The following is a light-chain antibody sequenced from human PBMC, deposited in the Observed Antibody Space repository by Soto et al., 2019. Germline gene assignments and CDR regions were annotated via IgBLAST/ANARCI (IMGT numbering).Light chain of an antibody. Sequence: GVKKSPATVSVSQGERATLSCRASQSISSNLAWYQQKPGQAPRLLMFRTSTRATGVPARFSGSGSGTEFNITISSLQSEDFSTYYCQQYHSYWPFGQGT. J-gene: IGKJ1*01. CDR3: QQYHSYWP. V-gene: IGKV3-15*01. CDR2: RTS. CDR1: QSISSN.